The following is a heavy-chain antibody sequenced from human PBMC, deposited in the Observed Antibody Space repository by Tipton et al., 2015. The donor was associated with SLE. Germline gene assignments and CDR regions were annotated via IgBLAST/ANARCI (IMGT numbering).Heavy chain of an antibody. CDR2: IYYSGST. V-gene: IGHV4-59*04. J-gene: IGHJ4*02. Sequence: SLTCTVSGGSISSYYWSWIRQPPGKGLEWIGYIYYSGSTYYNPSLKSRVTISVDTSKNQFSLKLSSVTAADTAVYYCATAGITGTTGYFDYWGQGTLVTVSS. D-gene: IGHD1-14*01. CDR1: GGSISSYY. CDR3: ATAGITGTTGYFDY.